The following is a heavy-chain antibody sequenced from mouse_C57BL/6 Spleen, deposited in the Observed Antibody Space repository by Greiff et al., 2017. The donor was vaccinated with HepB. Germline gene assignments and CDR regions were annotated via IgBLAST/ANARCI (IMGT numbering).Heavy chain of an antibody. Sequence: EVKLVESGGGLVQPKGSLKLSCAASGFSFNTYAMNWVRQAPGKGLEWVARIRSKSNNYATYYADSVKDRFTISRDDSESMLYLQMNNLKTEDTAMYYCVRPFSYDGDWYFDVWGTGTTVTVSS. CDR3: VRPFSYDGDWYFDV. J-gene: IGHJ1*03. CDR1: GFSFNTYA. CDR2: IRSKSNNYAT. V-gene: IGHV10-1*01. D-gene: IGHD2-3*01.